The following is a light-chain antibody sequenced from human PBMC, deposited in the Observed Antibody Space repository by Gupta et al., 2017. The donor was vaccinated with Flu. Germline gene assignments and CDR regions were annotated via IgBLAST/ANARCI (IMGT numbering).Light chain of an antibody. CDR1: QSISSY. CDR2: AAS. J-gene: IGKJ1*01. CDR3: QQSYSTPRT. V-gene: IGKV1-39*01. Sequence: DIQMTQSPSSLSASVGDRVATTCRSSQSISSYLNWYQQRPGQAPRLLIYAASSLQSGVPSRFSGSGSGTDFTLTISSLQPADFATYYCQQSYSTPRTFGQGTKVEVK.